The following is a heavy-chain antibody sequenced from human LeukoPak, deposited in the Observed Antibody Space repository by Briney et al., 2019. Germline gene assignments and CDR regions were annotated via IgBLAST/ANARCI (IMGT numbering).Heavy chain of an antibody. J-gene: IGHJ4*02. D-gene: IGHD3-22*01. CDR2: IKQDGSDK. V-gene: IGHV3-7*05. Sequence: PGGSVRLFCAASGYTYSSLCMLWVRQAPGKGLECVTNIKQDGSDKYYVDSVKDRFTISRDNAKNTLHLAMHSLRAEDTAVYYCARFPRDVRSGYYGGRRDYFDYWGEGTLVTVSS. CDR3: ARFPRDVRSGYYGGRRDYFDY. CDR1: GYTYSSLC.